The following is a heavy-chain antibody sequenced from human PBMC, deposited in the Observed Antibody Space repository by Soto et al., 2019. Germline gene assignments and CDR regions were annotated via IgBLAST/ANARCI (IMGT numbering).Heavy chain of an antibody. CDR1: GGSISSGGYY. CDR3: ARGIYYDFWSGYPRYFDY. V-gene: IGHV4-31*03. CDR2: IYYSGST. Sequence: QVQLQESGPGLVKPSQTLSLTCTVSGGSISSGGYYWSWIRQHPGKGLEWIGYIYYSGSTYYNPSLKSRVTISVDTSKNQFSLKLSSVTAADTAVYYCARGIYYDFWSGYPRYFDYWGQGTLVTVSS. J-gene: IGHJ4*02. D-gene: IGHD3-3*01.